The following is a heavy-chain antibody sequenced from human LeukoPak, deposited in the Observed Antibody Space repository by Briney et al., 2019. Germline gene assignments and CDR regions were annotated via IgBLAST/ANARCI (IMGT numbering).Heavy chain of an antibody. D-gene: IGHD3-10*01. CDR1: GYSITNGDY. J-gene: IGHJ4*02. CDR2: IYNSAST. Sequence: SETLSLTCVVSGYSITNGDYWGWIRQSPGKGLEWIASIYNSASTHHNPSLRSRVTILVDTSKNEFSLKMRSVTAADTAVYYCARNSTSGFFDYWGQGTLATVSS. CDR3: ARNSTSGFFDY. V-gene: IGHV4-38-2*01.